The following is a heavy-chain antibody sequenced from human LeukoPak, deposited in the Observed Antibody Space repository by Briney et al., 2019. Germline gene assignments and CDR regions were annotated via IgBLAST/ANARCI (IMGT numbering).Heavy chain of an antibody. CDR3: AKDHDFRYYFDY. CDR2: ISGSGGST. D-gene: IGHD2-21*02. CDR1: GFTFSSYS. Sequence: PGGSLRLSCAASGFTFSSYSMSWVRQAPGKGLEWVSAISGSGGSTYYADSVKGRFTISRDNSKNTLYLQMNSLRAEDTAVYYCAKDHDFRYYFDYWGQGTLVTVSS. J-gene: IGHJ4*02. V-gene: IGHV3-23*01.